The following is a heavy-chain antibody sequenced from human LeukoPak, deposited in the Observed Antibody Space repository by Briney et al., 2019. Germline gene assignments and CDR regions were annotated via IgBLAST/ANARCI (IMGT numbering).Heavy chain of an antibody. CDR2: ISAYNGNT. J-gene: IGHJ5*02. Sequence: ASVKVSCKASGYTFTSYGISWVRQAPGQGLEWMGWISAYNGNTNYARKLQGRVTMTTDTSTSTAYMELRSLRSDDTAVYYCARGVYQLPSGSWFDPWGQGTLVTVSS. D-gene: IGHD2-2*01. CDR1: GYTFTSYG. V-gene: IGHV1-18*01. CDR3: ARGVYQLPSGSWFDP.